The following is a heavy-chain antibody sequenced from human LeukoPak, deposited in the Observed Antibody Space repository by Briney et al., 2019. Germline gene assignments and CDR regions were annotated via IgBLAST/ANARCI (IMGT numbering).Heavy chain of an antibody. CDR2: IYYSGST. V-gene: IGHV4-59*01. CDR1: GGSISSYY. CDR3: ARGSYGSVND. Sequence: SETLSLTCTVSGGSISSYYWSWIRQPPGKGLEWIGYIYYSGSTNYNPSLKSRVTISVDTSKNQFSLKLSSVTAADTAVYYCARGSYGSVNDWGQGTLVTVSS. J-gene: IGHJ4*02. D-gene: IGHD3-10*01.